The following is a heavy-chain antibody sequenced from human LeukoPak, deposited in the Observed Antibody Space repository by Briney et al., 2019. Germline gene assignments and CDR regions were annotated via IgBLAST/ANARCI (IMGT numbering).Heavy chain of an antibody. D-gene: IGHD2/OR15-2a*01. CDR1: GFTFSSYG. V-gene: IGHV3-23*01. J-gene: IGHJ6*02. CDR3: AESLSRLYYYYGMDV. CDR2: ISGSGGST. Sequence: GGSLRLSCAASGFTFSSYGMSWVRQAPGKGLEWVSAISGSGGSTYYADSVKGRFTISRDNSKNTLYLQMNSLRAEDTAVYYCAESLSRLYYYYGMDVWGQGTTVTVSS.